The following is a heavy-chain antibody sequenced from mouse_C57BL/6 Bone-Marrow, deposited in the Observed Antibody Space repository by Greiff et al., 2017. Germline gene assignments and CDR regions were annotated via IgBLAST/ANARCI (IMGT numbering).Heavy chain of an antibody. D-gene: IGHD1-1*01. CDR1: GFNIKDDY. CDR3: TPYYGHDF. Sequence: EVKLMESGAELVRPGASVKLSCTASGFNIKDDYMNWVKQRPEQGLEWIGWLDPENGDTEYASKFQGKATITADTSSNTAYLQLSSLTSEDTAVYYCTPYYGHDFWGQGTTLTVSS. V-gene: IGHV14-4*01. CDR2: LDPENGDT. J-gene: IGHJ2*01.